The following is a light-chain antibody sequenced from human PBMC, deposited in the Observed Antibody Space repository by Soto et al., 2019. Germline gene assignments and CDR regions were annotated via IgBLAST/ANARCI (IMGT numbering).Light chain of an antibody. CDR3: QQYNNWPRT. Sequence: EIVLTQSPGTLSLSPGERATLSCRASQGIGDTLAWYQQKPGQAPRLLIYGASTRATGIPARFSGSGSGTEFTLTISSLQSEDFAVYYCQQYNNWPRTFGQGTKVDIK. CDR1: QGIGDT. J-gene: IGKJ1*01. CDR2: GAS. V-gene: IGKV3-15*01.